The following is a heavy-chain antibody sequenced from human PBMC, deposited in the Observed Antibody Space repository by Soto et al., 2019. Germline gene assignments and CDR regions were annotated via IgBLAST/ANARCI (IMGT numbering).Heavy chain of an antibody. CDR2: INAGNGNT. CDR3: AREQRDSGSYLISVEYYFDY. CDR1: GYTFTSYA. J-gene: IGHJ4*02. Sequence: ASVKVSCKASGYTFTSYAMHWVRQAPGQRLEWMGWINAGNGNTKYSQKFQGRVTITRDTSASTAYMELSSLRSEDTAVYYCAREQRDSGSYLISVEYYFDYWGQGTLVTVSS. V-gene: IGHV1-3*01. D-gene: IGHD1-26*01.